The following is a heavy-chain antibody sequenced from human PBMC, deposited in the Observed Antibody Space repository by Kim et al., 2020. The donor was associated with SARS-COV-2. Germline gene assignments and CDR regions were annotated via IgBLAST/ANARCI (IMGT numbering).Heavy chain of an antibody. CDR2: IYYSGST. J-gene: IGHJ1*01. V-gene: IGHV4-39*01. CDR3: ASLDGVSSGWHPRAEYFQH. Sequence: SETLSLTCTVSGGSISSSSYYWGWIRQPPGKGLEWIGSIYYSGSTYYNPSLKSRVTISVDTSKNQFSLKLSSVTAADTAVYYCASLDGVSSGWHPRAEYFQHWGQGTLVTVSS. D-gene: IGHD6-19*01. CDR1: GGSISSSSYY.